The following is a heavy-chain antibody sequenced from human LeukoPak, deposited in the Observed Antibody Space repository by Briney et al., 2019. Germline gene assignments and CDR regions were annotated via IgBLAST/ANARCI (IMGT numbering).Heavy chain of an antibody. CDR1: GFTFSDYA. D-gene: IGHD2-2*01. J-gene: IGHJ4*01. CDR3: ATVFSSSNEFFDY. Sequence: TGGSLRLSCAASGFTFSDYAMSWVRQAPGKGLEWVSAISGSGGGTYYADSVKGRFTISRDNSKNTLYLQMNSLRAEDTAVYYCATVFSSSNEFFDYWGQEPWSPSPQ. V-gene: IGHV3-23*01. CDR2: ISGSGGGT.